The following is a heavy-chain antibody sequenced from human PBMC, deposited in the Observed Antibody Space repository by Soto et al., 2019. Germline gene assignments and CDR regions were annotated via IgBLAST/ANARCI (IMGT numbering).Heavy chain of an antibody. J-gene: IGHJ6*02. Sequence: RGESLKISCKGSGYSFTSYWISWVRQMPGKGLEWMGRIDPSDSYTNYSPSFQGHVTISADKSISTAYLQWSSLKASDTAMYYCARRDGSYYGTDYGMDVWGQGTTVTVSS. D-gene: IGHD1-26*01. V-gene: IGHV5-10-1*01. CDR1: GYSFTSYW. CDR3: ARRDGSYYGTDYGMDV. CDR2: IDPSDSYT.